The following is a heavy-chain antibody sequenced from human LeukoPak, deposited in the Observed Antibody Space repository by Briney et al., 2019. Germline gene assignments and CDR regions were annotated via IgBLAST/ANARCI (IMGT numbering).Heavy chain of an antibody. CDR2: INHSGST. CDR3: ARGGGITIFGVVYNWFDP. Sequence: PSETLSLTCAVYGGSFSGYYWSWIRQPPGKGLEWIGEINHSGSTNYNPSLKSRVTISVDTSKNQFPLKLSSVTAADTAVYYCARGGGITIFGVVYNWFDPWGQGTLVTVSS. J-gene: IGHJ5*02. V-gene: IGHV4-34*01. CDR1: GGSFSGYY. D-gene: IGHD3-3*01.